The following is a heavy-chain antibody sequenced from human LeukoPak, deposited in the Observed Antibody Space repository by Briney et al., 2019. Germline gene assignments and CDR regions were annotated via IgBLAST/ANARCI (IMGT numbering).Heavy chain of an antibody. J-gene: IGHJ5*02. D-gene: IGHD3-22*01. CDR3: AGGHYYDSSGSRTGNWFDP. V-gene: IGHV1-46*01. CDR1: GYTFTSYY. Sequence: ASVKVSCKASGYTFTSYYMHWVRQAPGQGLEWMGIINPSGGSTSYAQKFQGRVTMTRDTSTSTVYMELSRLRSEDTAVYYCAGGHYYDSSGSRTGNWFDPWGQGTLVTVSS. CDR2: INPSGGST.